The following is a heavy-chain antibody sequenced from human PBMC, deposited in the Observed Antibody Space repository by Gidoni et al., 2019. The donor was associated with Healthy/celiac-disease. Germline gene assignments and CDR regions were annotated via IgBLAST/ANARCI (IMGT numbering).Heavy chain of an antibody. D-gene: IGHD3-10*01. CDR1: GFTFSSYA. J-gene: IGHJ4*02. CDR3: ARDNGMVRGACLDY. Sequence: QVQLVESGGGVVQPGRSLRLSCAASGFTFSSYAMHWVRQAPGKGLEWVAVISYDGSNKYYADSVKGRFTISRDNSKNTLYLQMNSLRAEDTAVYYCARDNGMVRGACLDYWGQGTLVTVSS. V-gene: IGHV3-30*04. CDR2: ISYDGSNK.